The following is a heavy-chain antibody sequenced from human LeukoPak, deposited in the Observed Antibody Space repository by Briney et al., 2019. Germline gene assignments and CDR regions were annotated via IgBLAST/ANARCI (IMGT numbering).Heavy chain of an antibody. CDR2: IYYSGST. Sequence: PSETLSLTCTVSGGSMSSYYWSWIRQPPGKGLEWIGYIYYSGSTNYNPSLKSRVTISVDTSKNQFSLKLSSVTAADTAVYYCARHGRYSYGYGAWYYYYYMDVWGKGTTVTVSS. CDR1: GGSMSSYY. D-gene: IGHD5-18*01. CDR3: ARHGRYSYGYGAWYYYYYMDV. J-gene: IGHJ6*03. V-gene: IGHV4-59*01.